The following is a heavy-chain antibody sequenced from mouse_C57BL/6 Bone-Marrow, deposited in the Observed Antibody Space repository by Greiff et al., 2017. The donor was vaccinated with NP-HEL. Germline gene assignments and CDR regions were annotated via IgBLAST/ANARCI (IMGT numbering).Heavy chain of an antibody. CDR1: GFNIKDDY. CDR3: TTWLLPLCWYFDV. Sequence: VKLKQSGAELVRPGASVKLSCTASGFNIKDDYMHWVKQRPEQGLEWIGWIDPENGDIEYASKFQGKATITADNSPNTAYLQLSSLTSEDTAVYCWTTWLLPLCWYFDVWGTGTTVTVSS. D-gene: IGHD2-3*01. J-gene: IGHJ1*03. CDR2: IDPENGDI. V-gene: IGHV14-4*01.